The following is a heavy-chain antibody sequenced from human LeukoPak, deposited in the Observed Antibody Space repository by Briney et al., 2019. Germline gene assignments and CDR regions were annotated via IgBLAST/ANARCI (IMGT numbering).Heavy chain of an antibody. V-gene: IGHV3-23*01. CDR1: GLTFNNYN. J-gene: IGHJ4*02. D-gene: IGHD6-13*01. Sequence: PGGSLRLSCVASGLTFNNYNMNWVRQAPGMGLEWVSGLSHSGGSTYYADSVKGRFTISRDNSMNTLYLQMNSLRAEDTAVYYCARARDSSWDYWGQGTLVTVSS. CDR2: LSHSGGST. CDR3: ARARDSSWDY.